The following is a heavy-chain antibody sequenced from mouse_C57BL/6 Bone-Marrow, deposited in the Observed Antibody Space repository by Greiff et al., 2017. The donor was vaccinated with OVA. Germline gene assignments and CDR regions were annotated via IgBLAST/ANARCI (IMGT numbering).Heavy chain of an antibody. J-gene: IGHJ1*03. CDR1: GYTSTEYT. CDR2: FYPGSGSI. V-gene: IGHV1-62-2*01. CDR3: ARHGDYFGSSYGYFDV. Sequence: QVQLKQSGAELVKPGASVKLSCKASGYTSTEYTIHWVKQRSGQGLEWIGWFYPGSGSIKYNEKFKDKATLTADKSSSTVYMDLSRLTSEDSAVYFCARHGDYFGSSYGYFDVWGTGTTVTVSS. D-gene: IGHD1-1*01.